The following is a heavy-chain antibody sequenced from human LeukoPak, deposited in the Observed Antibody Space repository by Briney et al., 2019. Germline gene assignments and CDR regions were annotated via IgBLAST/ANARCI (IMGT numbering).Heavy chain of an antibody. CDR1: GYTFTGYY. CDR3: ARAGRVRLGELSLLVY. D-gene: IGHD3-16*02. J-gene: IGHJ4*02. Sequence: ASVKVSCKASGYTFTGYYMHWVRQAPGQGLEWMGWINPNSGGTNYAQKFQGRVTMTRDTSISTAYMELSRLRSDDTAVYCCARAGRVRLGELSLLVYWGQGTLVTVSS. V-gene: IGHV1-2*02. CDR2: INPNSGGT.